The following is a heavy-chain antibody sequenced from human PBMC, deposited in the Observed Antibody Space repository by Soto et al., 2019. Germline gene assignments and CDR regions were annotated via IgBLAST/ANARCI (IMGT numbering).Heavy chain of an antibody. Sequence: GGSLRLCCAASGFTFSSYWMSWVRQAPGKGLEWVANIKQDGSEKYYVDSVKGRFTISRDNAKNSLYLQMNSLRAEDTAVYYCARVGLEYCSGGSCYSGFDYWGQGTLVTVSS. CDR2: IKQDGSEK. CDR3: ARVGLEYCSGGSCYSGFDY. J-gene: IGHJ4*02. D-gene: IGHD2-15*01. V-gene: IGHV3-7*01. CDR1: GFTFSSYW.